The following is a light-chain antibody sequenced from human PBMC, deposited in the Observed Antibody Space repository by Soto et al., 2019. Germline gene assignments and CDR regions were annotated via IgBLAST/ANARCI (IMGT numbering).Light chain of an antibody. CDR2: GAS. CDR3: LQHSSNPWT. Sequence: DIQMTKSPSSLYASVGDRVTITCRASQGISNDLVWYQQKPGKAPKRLIYGASTLQSGDPSRISCIVSGTEFYLSVSSLQPEDFATYYYLQHSSNPWTLDQVTKVET. J-gene: IGKJ1*01. CDR1: QGISND. V-gene: IGKV1-17*01.